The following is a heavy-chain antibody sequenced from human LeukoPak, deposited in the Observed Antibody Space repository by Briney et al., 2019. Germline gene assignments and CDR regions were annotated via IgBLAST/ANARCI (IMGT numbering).Heavy chain of an antibody. CDR1: GFTFSSYA. Sequence: GGSLRLSCAASGFTFSSYAMSWVHQAPGKGLEWVSAISTSGGSTYYADSVKGRFTISRDNSKNTLYLQMNSLRSEDTAVYYCARDRPYFEYWGQGTLVTVSS. V-gene: IGHV3-23*01. J-gene: IGHJ4*02. CDR3: ARDRPYFEY. CDR2: ISTSGGST.